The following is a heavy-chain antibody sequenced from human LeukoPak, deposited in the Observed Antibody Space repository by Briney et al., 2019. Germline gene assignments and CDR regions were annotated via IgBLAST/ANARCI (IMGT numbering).Heavy chain of an antibody. J-gene: IGHJ4*02. Sequence: ASVNVSCRVSGYSLTELSMHWVRQAPGKGREWVGGFDPEDGETIYAQKFQGRVTMTEDTSTDTAYMELSSLRSEDTAVYYCATDSDDSSGYYEFDYWGQGTLVTVSS. CDR2: FDPEDGET. CDR3: ATDSDDSSGYYEFDY. V-gene: IGHV1-24*01. D-gene: IGHD3-22*01. CDR1: GYSLTELS.